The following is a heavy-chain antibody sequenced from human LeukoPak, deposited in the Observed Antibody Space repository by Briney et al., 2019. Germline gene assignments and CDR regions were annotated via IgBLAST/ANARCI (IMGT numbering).Heavy chain of an antibody. D-gene: IGHD5-18*01. Sequence: GGSLRLSCAASGFTFSSYWMHWVRQAPGKGLVWVSRINIDGSNTSYADSVKGRFTISRDNATNTLYLQMNGLRAEDTAVYYCARDPRFGDGYSYGYNYWGQGTLVTVSS. CDR2: INIDGSNT. J-gene: IGHJ4*02. CDR1: GFTFSSYW. CDR3: ARDPRFGDGYSYGYNY. V-gene: IGHV3-74*01.